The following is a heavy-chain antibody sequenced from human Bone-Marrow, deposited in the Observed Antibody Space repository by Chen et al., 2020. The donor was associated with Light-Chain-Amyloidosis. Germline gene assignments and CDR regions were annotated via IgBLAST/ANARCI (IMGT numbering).Heavy chain of an antibody. D-gene: IGHD5-12*01. V-gene: IGHV5-51*01. CDR2: IYPDDSDA. CDR1: GYTFPNYW. J-gene: IGHJ4*02. Sequence: EVQLEQSGPEVKKPGESLKISCKGSGYTFPNYWIGWVRQMPGKGLEWMGVIYPDDSDARYSPSFEGQVTISADKSLTTAYLQWRSLKASDTAMYYCARRRDGYNFAYWGQGTLVTVSS. CDR3: ARRRDGYNFAY.